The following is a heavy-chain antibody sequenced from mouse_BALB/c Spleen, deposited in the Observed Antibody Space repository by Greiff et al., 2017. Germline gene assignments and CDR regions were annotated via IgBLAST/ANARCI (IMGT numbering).Heavy chain of an antibody. Sequence: QVQLQQSGAELVRPGSSVKISCKASGYAFSSYWMNWVKQRPGQGLEWIGQIYPGDGDTNYNGKFKGKATLTADKSSSTAYMQLSSLTSEDSAVYFCASDGYDVWFAYWGQGTLVTVSA. CDR2: IYPGDGDT. CDR1: GYAFSSYW. D-gene: IGHD2-2*01. J-gene: IGHJ3*01. CDR3: ASDGYDVWFAY. V-gene: IGHV1-80*01.